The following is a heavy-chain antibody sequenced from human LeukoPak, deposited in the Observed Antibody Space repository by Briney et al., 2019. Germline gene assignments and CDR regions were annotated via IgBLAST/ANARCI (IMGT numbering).Heavy chain of an antibody. J-gene: IGHJ6*02. CDR2: IYYSGST. CDR1: GGSFSGYY. Sequence: SETLSLTCAVYGGSFSGYYWSWIRQPPGKGLEWIGYIYYSGSTNYNPSLKSRVTMSVDTSKNQFSLKLSSVTAADTAVYYCARRSHYYYVMDVWGQGTTVTVSS. V-gene: IGHV4-59*08. CDR3: ARRSHYYYVMDV.